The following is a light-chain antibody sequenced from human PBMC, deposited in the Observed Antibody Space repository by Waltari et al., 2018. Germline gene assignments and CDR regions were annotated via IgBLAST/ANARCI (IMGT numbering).Light chain of an antibody. CDR3: QQRSNWPLT. Sequence: EIVLTQSPATLSLSPGDRATLSCGASQSVSSYLVWYQQKPGQAPRLLIYDASNRATGIPARFSGSGSGTDFTLTISSLEPEDFAVYYGQQRSNWPLTFGGGTKVEIK. J-gene: IGKJ4*01. CDR1: QSVSSY. V-gene: IGKV3-11*01. CDR2: DAS.